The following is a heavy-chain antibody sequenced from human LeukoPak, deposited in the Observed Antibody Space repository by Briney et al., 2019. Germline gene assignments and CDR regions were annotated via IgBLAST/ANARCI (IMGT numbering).Heavy chain of an antibody. CDR3: ARGLHYYYYGMDV. D-gene: IGHD3-10*01. J-gene: IGHJ6*02. Sequence: GGSLRLSCAASGFTFSSYGMHWVRQAPGKGLEWVAVIWYDGSNKYYADSVKGRFTISRDNSKNTLYLQMNSLRAEDTAAYYCARGLHYYYYGMDVWGQGTTVTVSS. V-gene: IGHV3-30*19. CDR1: GFTFSSYG. CDR2: IWYDGSNK.